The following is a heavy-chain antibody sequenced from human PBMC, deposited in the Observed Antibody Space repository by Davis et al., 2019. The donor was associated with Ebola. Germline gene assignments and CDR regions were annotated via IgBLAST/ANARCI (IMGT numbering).Heavy chain of an antibody. CDR3: ARDFEDSGSLYYYYYGMDV. CDR2: ISGSGGST. J-gene: IGHJ6*02. Sequence: GGSLRLSCAASGFTFSSYAMSWVRQAPGKGLEWVSAISGSGGSTYYADSVKGRFTISRDHSKNTLYLQMNSLRAEDTAVYYCARDFEDSGSLYYYYYGMDVWGQGTTVTVSS. CDR1: GFTFSSYA. V-gene: IGHV3-23*01. D-gene: IGHD6-13*01.